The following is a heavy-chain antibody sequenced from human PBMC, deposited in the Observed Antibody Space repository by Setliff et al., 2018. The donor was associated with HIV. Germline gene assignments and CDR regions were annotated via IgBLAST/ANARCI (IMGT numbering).Heavy chain of an antibody. J-gene: IGHJ5*02. V-gene: IGHV3-11*04. D-gene: IGHD3-16*01. CDR1: GFTFDYYA. CDR3: ARYFYASSSSAIDA. Sequence: GGSLRLSCAGSGFTFDYYAMAWVRQAPGKGLEWVSSISSSGATIYYVDSVKGRFTISRDNAANSLYLQMNSLRVEDTAIYFCARYFYASSSSAIDAWGQGMPVTVSS. CDR2: ISSSGATI.